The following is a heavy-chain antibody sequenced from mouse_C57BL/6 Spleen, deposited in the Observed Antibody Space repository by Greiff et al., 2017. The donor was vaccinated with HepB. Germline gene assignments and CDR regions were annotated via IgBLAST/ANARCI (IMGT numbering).Heavy chain of an antibody. Sequence: DVKLVESGGGLVQPGGSLKLSCAASGFTFSDYYMYWVRQTPEKRLEWVAYISNGGGSTYYPDTVKGRFTISRDNAKNTLYLQMSRLKSEDTAMYYCAREGTYGNYYAMDYWGQGTSVTVSS. D-gene: IGHD2-1*01. J-gene: IGHJ4*01. CDR2: ISNGGGST. CDR3: AREGTYGNYYAMDY. CDR1: GFTFSDYY. V-gene: IGHV5-12*01.